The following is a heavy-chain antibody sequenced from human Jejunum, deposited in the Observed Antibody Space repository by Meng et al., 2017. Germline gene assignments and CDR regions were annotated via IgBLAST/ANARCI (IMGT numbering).Heavy chain of an antibody. CDR1: GFTFSYYG. CDR3: ARDNDGSSHYSVFDY. D-gene: IGHD3-22*01. J-gene: IGHJ4*02. CDR2: MWFDGIKK. Sequence: GESLKISCSTSGFTFSYYGMHWVRQAPGKGLEWVAVMWFDGIKKYYADSVKGRFTVSRDNSKNTVYLQMNSLRVEDTAVYYCARDNDGSSHYSVFDYWGQGTRVTVSS. V-gene: IGHV3-33*01.